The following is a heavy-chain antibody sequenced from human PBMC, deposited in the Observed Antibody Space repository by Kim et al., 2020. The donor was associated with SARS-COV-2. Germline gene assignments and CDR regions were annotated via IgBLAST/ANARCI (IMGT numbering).Heavy chain of an antibody. CDR3: ARSELYDFWSGPSSYYYGMDV. CDR1: GGSISSYY. CDR2: IYTSGST. V-gene: IGHV4-4*07. Sequence: SETLSLTCTVSGGSISSYYWSWIRQPAGKGLEWIGRIYTSGSTNYNPSLKSRVTMSVDTSKNQFSLKLSSVTAADTAVYYCARSELYDFWSGPSSYYYGMDVWGQGTTVTVSS. J-gene: IGHJ6*02. D-gene: IGHD3-3*01.